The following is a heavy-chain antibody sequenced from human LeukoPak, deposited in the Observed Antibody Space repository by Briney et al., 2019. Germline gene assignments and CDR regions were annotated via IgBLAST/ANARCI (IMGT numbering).Heavy chain of an antibody. J-gene: IGHJ4*02. D-gene: IGHD1-26*01. CDR1: GFTFSSYN. CDR3: ARDSGSTKSAGSYIDY. CDR2: ISSSSSYI. V-gene: IGHV3-21*01. Sequence: GGSLRLSCAASGFTFSSYNMNWVRQAPGKGLEWVSSISSSSSYIYYADSVKGRFTISRDNAKNSLYLQMHSLRAEDTAVYYCARDSGSTKSAGSYIDYWGQGTLVTVSS.